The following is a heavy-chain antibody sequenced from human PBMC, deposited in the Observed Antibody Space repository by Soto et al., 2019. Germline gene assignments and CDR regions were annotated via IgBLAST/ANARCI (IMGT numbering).Heavy chain of an antibody. V-gene: IGHV1-8*01. CDR1: GYTFTSYD. Sequence: QVQLVQSGAEVKKPGASVKVSCKASGYTFTSYDINWLRQATGQGLEWMAWMNPNSGNTGYAQKFQGRVTMTRNTATSTGYMALSSLRSEDTAVYYCARTLYGDNVDYWGQGTLVTVSS. CDR3: ARTLYGDNVDY. CDR2: MNPNSGNT. J-gene: IGHJ4*02. D-gene: IGHD4-17*01.